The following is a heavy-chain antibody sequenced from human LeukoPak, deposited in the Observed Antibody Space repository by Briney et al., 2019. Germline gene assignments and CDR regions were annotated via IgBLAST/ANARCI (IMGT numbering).Heavy chain of an antibody. J-gene: IGHJ3*02. CDR3: ARDGGYTLRGDAFDI. V-gene: IGHV1-69*05. Sequence: ASVKVSCKASGCTFTSYAISWVRQAPGQGLEWMGGIIPIFGTANYAQKFQGRVTITTDESTSTAYMELSSLRSEDTAVYYCARDGGYTLRGDAFDIWGQGTMVTVSS. CDR1: GCTFTSYA. CDR2: IIPIFGTA. D-gene: IGHD5-12*01.